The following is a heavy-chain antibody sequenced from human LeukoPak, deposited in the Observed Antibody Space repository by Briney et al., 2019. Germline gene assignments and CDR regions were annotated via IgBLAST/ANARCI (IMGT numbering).Heavy chain of an antibody. CDR2: RRYDGVNE. J-gene: IGHJ4*02. CDR3: AKDIATKRWLRPDPSFDY. Sequence: GGSLRLSCAASGFIFSNHGMHWVRQAPGQGLELVSFRRYDGVNEYYPDSVKGRFHLSRDNSKNTLYLQMNSLSVEDTAVYYCAKDIATKRWLRPDPSFDYWGQGTLVTVSS. CDR1: GFIFSNHG. V-gene: IGHV3-30*02. D-gene: IGHD5-12*01.